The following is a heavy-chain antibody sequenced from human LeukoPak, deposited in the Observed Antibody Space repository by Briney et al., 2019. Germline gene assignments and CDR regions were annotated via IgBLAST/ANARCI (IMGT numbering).Heavy chain of an antibody. CDR2: ISTSGST. D-gene: IGHD1-7*01. CDR1: GASISSHY. CDR3: ARLIPITRTTDYFDY. V-gene: IGHV4-4*09. J-gene: IGHJ4*02. Sequence: SETLSLTCTVSGASISSHYWSLIRHPPGRGVEYIGYISTSGSTNYNPSLKSRVTISVDTSKNQFSLKLRSVTAADTAIYYCARLIPITRTTDYFDYWGQGALVTVSS.